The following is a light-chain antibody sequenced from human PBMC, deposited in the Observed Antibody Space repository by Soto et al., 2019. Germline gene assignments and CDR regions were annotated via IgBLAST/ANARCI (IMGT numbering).Light chain of an antibody. CDR3: QQRSNWPWT. J-gene: IGKJ1*01. Sequence: EIVLTQSPATLSLSPGERATLSCRASQSVSSYLAWYQQKPGQAPRLLIYDASNRATGIPARFSGGGSGTDFNLTISSLEHEDFAVYYCQQRSNWPWTFGQGTKVAIK. V-gene: IGKV3-11*01. CDR1: QSVSSY. CDR2: DAS.